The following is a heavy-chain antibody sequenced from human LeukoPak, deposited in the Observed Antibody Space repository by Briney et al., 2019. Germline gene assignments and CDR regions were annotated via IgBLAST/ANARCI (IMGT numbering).Heavy chain of an antibody. V-gene: IGHV1-46*01. J-gene: IGHJ4*02. CDR3: ARDITMVRGVISRDY. Sequence: ASVKVSCKASGYTFTGYYMHWVRQAPGQGLEWMGIINPSGGSTSYAQKFQGRVTMTRDMSTSTVYMELSSLRSEDTAVYYCARDITMVRGVISRDYWGQGTLVTVSS. D-gene: IGHD3-10*01. CDR1: GYTFTGYY. CDR2: INPSGGST.